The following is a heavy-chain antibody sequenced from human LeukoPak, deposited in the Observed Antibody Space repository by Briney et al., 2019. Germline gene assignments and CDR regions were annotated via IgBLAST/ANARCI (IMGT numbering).Heavy chain of an antibody. Sequence: SQTLSLTCTVSGGSISSHYWSWIRQPPGKGLEWIGYIYYSGSTNYNPSLKSRVTISVDTSKNQFSLKLSSVTAADTAVYYCARGGPGELIDYWGQGTLVTVSS. D-gene: IGHD1-26*01. CDR1: GGSISSHY. CDR2: IYYSGST. CDR3: ARGGPGELIDY. J-gene: IGHJ4*02. V-gene: IGHV4-59*11.